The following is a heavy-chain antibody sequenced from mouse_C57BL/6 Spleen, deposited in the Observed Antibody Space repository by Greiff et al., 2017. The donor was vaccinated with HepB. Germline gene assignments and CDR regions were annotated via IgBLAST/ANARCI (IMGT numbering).Heavy chain of an antibody. J-gene: IGHJ1*03. Sequence: VQLQQSGPELVKPGASVKMSCKASGYTFTDYNMHWVKQSHGKSLEWIGYINPNNGGTSYNQKFKGKATLTVNKSSSTAYMELRSLTSEDSAVYYCARISWVYWYFDVWGTGTTVTVSS. V-gene: IGHV1-22*01. CDR2: INPNNGGT. CDR3: ARISWVYWYFDV. CDR1: GYTFTDYN. D-gene: IGHD1-1*01.